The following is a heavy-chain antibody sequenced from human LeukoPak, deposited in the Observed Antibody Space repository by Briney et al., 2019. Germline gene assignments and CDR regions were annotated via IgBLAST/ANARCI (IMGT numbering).Heavy chain of an antibody. CDR3: ARDNRDIVVVPAAIPFDP. J-gene: IGHJ5*02. V-gene: IGHV1-2*02. D-gene: IGHD2-2*01. Sequence: ASVKVSCKASGYTFTGYYMHWVRQAPGQGLEWMGWINPNSGGTNYAQKFQGRVTMTRDTSISTAYMELSRLRSDDTVVYYCARDNRDIVVVPAAIPFDPWGQGTLVTVSS. CDR2: INPNSGGT. CDR1: GYTFTGYY.